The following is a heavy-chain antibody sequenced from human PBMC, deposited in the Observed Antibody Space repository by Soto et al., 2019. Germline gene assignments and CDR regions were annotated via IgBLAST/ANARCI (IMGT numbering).Heavy chain of an antibody. CDR1: GYSFTKYW. CDR3: ARHYICRGGDCYYYGMDV. V-gene: IGHV5-10-1*01. CDR2: IDPSDSYI. Sequence: GESLKISCKGSGYSFTKYWISWVRQMPGKGLEWMGRIDPSDSYINYSPSFQGHVTISADKSINTACLQWSSPRASDTAIYYCARHYICRGGDCYYYGMDVWGQGTTVTVSS. D-gene: IGHD3-16*01. J-gene: IGHJ6*02.